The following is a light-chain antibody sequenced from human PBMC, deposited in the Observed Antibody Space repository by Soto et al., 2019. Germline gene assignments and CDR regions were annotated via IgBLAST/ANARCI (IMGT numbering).Light chain of an antibody. V-gene: IGLV2-14*01. Sequence: SALTQASSVSGSPGQSITISFPGTRNDVGGYNYVSWYQQHPGKAPKLMVYDVSNRPSGVSDRFSGSKSGNTASLSISGLQAEDEADYYCSSYTSSSTPYVFGTGTKVTVL. CDR3: SSYTSSSTPYV. CDR1: RNDVGGYNY. CDR2: DVS. J-gene: IGLJ1*01.